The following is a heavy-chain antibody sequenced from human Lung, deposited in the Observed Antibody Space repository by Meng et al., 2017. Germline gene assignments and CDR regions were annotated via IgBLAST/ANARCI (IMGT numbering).Heavy chain of an antibody. CDR3: ARDRGEYYYDSSGYSNY. CDR2: IIPILGIA. CDR1: GGTFSSYT. J-gene: IGHJ4*02. V-gene: IGHV1-69*04. Sequence: SVKVSCKASGGTFSSYTISWVRQAPGQGLEWMGRIIPILGIANYAQKFQGRVTITADKSTSTAYMELSSLRSEDTAVYYCARDRGEYYYDSSGYSNYWGQGTLVTVSS. D-gene: IGHD3-22*01.